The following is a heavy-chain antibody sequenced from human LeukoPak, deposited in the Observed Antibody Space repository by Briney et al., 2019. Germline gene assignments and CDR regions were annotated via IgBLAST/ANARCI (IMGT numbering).Heavy chain of an antibody. CDR2: VGIAADT. V-gene: IGHV3-13*01. CDR3: VRQKKSHGNFDY. D-gene: IGHD1-26*01. Sequence: GGSLRLSCAPSGFTFSDHAMHWVRQAPGKGLEWVSAVGIAADTFYPGSVKGRFTISRENAKNSLYLQMNSLRVEDTAVYYCVRQKKSHGNFDYWGQGTLVTVSS. CDR1: GFTFSDHA. J-gene: IGHJ4*02.